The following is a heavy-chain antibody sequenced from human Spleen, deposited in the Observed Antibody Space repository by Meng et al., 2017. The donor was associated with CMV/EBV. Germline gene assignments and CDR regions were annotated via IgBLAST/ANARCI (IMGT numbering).Heavy chain of an antibody. J-gene: IGHJ4*02. CDR3: IRGRDGGSYRLGY. CDR1: GFTFGDYA. V-gene: IGHV3-49*04. D-gene: IGHD1-26*01. CDR2: IRSKAYGGTT. Sequence: GESLKISCTASGFTFGDYAMSWVRQAPGKGLEWVGFIRSKAYGGTTEYAASVKGRFIISRDDSKSIAYLQLNSLKIEDTAVYYCIRGRDGGSYRLGYWGQGTLVTVSS.